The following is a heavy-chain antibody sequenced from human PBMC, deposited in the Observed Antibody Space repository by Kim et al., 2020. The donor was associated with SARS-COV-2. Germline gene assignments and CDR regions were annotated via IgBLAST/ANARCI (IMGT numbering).Heavy chain of an antibody. J-gene: IGHJ4*02. D-gene: IGHD3-3*01. CDR3: ARLPQTYYDFWSGYYLYYFDY. V-gene: IGHV4-39*07. Sequence: SETLSLTCTVSGGSISSSSYYWGWIRQPPGKGLEWIGSIYYSGSTYYNPSLKSRVTISVDTSKNQFSLKLSSVTAADTAVYYCARLPQTYYDFWSGYYLYYFDYWGQGTLVTVSS. CDR2: IYYSGST. CDR1: GGSISSSSYY.